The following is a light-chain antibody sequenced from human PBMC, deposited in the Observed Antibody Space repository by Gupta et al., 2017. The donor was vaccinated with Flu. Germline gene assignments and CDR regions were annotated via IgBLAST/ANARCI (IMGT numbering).Light chain of an antibody. Sequence: SSVSASKWNRVTLCGRVRKGVGSFLAWYQQKQGKPPNLLIFDAYTVKIRVTSRCSSRGSGTVFILTISRLQSEDVATYYCQKHNNCPLPFGLGTKVEVK. CDR1: KGVGSF. CDR3: QKHNNCPLP. J-gene: IGKJ1*01. V-gene: IGKV1-8*01. CDR2: DAY.